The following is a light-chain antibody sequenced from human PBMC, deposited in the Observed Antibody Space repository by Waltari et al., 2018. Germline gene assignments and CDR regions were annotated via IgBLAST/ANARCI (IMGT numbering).Light chain of an antibody. J-gene: IGLJ1*01. Sequence: QSALTQPASVSGSPGQSITISCSGTDSDVGAYDFVSWYQQHPGKAPHLIIYEVSNRPSGIANRFPASKSGNTSSLTISGLQAEDDADYYCSSYTTSSAPGVFGTGTRVTVL. CDR3: SSYTTSSAPGV. V-gene: IGLV2-14*01. CDR2: EVS. CDR1: DSDVGAYDF.